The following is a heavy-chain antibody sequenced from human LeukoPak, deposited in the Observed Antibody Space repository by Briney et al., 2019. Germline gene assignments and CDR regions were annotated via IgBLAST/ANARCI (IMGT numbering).Heavy chain of an antibody. CDR2: IHSTGSPI. Sequence: GGSLRLSCAASRFTCSSIEMTWVRQAPGQGLEGLSYIHSTGSPIYYADSVKGRFTISRDNAKNSLYLQMNSLRAEDTAVYYCARVGTWELQRVFDFWGQGTLVTVSS. V-gene: IGHV3-48*03. D-gene: IGHD1-26*01. CDR3: ARVGTWELQRVFDF. CDR1: RFTCSSIE. J-gene: IGHJ4*02.